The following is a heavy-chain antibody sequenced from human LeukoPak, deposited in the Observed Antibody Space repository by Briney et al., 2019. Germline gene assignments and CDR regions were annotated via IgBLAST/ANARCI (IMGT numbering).Heavy chain of an antibody. D-gene: IGHD6-13*01. Sequence: ASVKVSCEASGYTFTSYAMHWVRQAPGQRLEWMGWINAGNGNTKYSQKFQGRVTITRDTSASTAYMELSSLRSEDTAVYYCARGVGIAAAEGIFDIWGQGTMVTVSS. J-gene: IGHJ3*02. V-gene: IGHV1-3*01. CDR3: ARGVGIAAAEGIFDI. CDR1: GYTFTSYA. CDR2: INAGNGNT.